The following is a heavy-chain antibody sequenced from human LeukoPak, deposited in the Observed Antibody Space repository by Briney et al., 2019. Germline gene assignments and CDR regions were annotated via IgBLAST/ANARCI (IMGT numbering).Heavy chain of an antibody. CDR2: IYHSGST. D-gene: IGHD4-11*01. CDR3: ARGTTVTNHYYYYYMDV. V-gene: IGHV4-38-2*02. J-gene: IGHJ6*03. CDR1: GYSISSGYY. Sequence: SETLSLTCTVSGYSISSGYYWGWIRQPPGKGPEWIGSIYHSGSTNYNPSLKSRVTISVDTSKNQFSLKLSSGTAADTAVYYCARGTTVTNHYYYYYMDVWGKGTTVTVSS.